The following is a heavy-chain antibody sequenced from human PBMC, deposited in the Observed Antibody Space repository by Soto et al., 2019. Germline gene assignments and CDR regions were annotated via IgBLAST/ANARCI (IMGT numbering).Heavy chain of an antibody. J-gene: IGHJ4*01. CDR3: AIGLVGADAG. D-gene: IGHD1-26*01. V-gene: IGHV1-3*01. CDR2: INPSNGNT. CDR1: GYTFTSYA. Sequence: QVQLVQSGAEVKKPGASVKVSCKASGYTFTSYAFNWVRQAPGQRLEWMGWINPSNGNTKYSQKFQGRVTITRNTSASTAYLELSSLRSEDTAVYYCAIGLVGADAGWGQGTMVTVSS.